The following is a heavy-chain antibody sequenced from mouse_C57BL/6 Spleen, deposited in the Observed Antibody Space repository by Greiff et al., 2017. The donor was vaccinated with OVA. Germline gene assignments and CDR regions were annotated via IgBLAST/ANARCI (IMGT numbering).Heavy chain of an antibody. CDR3: AREGLLRAMDY. CDR1: GFSLTSYG. D-gene: IGHD2-3*01. Sequence: QVHVKQSGPGLAQPSQSLSITCTVSGFSLTSYGVHWVRQSPGKGLEWLGVIWSGGSTDYNAAFISRLSISKDNSKSQVFFKMNRLQADDTAVDYCAREGLLRAMDYWGQGTSVTVSS. V-gene: IGHV2-2*01. J-gene: IGHJ4*01. CDR2: IWSGGST.